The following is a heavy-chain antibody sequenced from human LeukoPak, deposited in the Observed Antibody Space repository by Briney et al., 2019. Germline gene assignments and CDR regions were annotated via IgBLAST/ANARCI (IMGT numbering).Heavy chain of an antibody. Sequence: ASVKVSCKASGYTFTGYYMHWVRQAPGQGLEWMGWINPNSGGTNYAQKFQGRVTMTRNTSISTAYMELSSLRSEDTAVYYCARTPSDYDFWSGYYYYYYGMDVWGQGTTVTVSS. CDR2: INPNSGGT. CDR3: ARTPSDYDFWSGYYYYYYGMDV. J-gene: IGHJ6*02. CDR1: GYTFTGYY. V-gene: IGHV1-2*02. D-gene: IGHD3-3*01.